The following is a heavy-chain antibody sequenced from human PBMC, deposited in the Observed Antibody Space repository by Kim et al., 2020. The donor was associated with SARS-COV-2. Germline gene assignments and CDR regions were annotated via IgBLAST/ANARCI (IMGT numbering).Heavy chain of an antibody. V-gene: IGHV3-23*01. CDR1: GFTFSNYI. CDR2: INGIGGST. Sequence: GGSLRLSCAASGFTFSNYIMYWVRQAPGKGLEWVSVINGIGGSTYYADSVEGRFTISRDNSKNMLYLQVTSLRAEDTAVYYCAKGSTSGWPSMGGSQVSWGQGTLVTVSS. CDR3: AKGSTSGWPSMGGSQVS. D-gene: IGHD6-19*01. J-gene: IGHJ5*02.